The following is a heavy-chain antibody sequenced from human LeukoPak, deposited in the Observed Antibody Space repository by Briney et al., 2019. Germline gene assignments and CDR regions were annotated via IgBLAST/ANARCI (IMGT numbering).Heavy chain of an antibody. CDR2: ISGSGGST. J-gene: IGHJ4*02. CDR3: ARDRRDGYNVLDY. Sequence: GGSLRLSCAASGFTFSSYAMSWVRQAPGKGLEWVSAISGSGGSTYYADSVKGRFTISRDNSKNTLYLQMNSLRAEDTAMFYCARDRRDGYNVLDYWGQGTLVTVSS. D-gene: IGHD5-24*01. V-gene: IGHV3-23*01. CDR1: GFTFSSYA.